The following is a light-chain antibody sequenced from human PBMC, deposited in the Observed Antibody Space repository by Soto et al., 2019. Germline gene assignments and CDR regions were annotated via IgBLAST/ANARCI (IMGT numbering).Light chain of an antibody. CDR3: QRRSNWPLIT. V-gene: IGKV3-11*01. CDR2: DAS. J-gene: IGKJ5*01. Sequence: EIVLTQSPATLSLSPGERATLSCRASQSVSSYLAWYQQKPGQAPRLLIYDASNRATGIPARFSGSGSGTDLTLTISSLVPEDFPIYYCQRRSNWPLITFGQGTRLEIQ. CDR1: QSVSSY.